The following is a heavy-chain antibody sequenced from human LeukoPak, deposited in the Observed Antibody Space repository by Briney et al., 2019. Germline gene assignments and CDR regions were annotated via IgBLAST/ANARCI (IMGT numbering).Heavy chain of an antibody. D-gene: IGHD6-13*01. V-gene: IGHV4-59*08. CDR2: IYYSGST. CDR1: GGSISSYY. Sequence: PSETLSLTCTVSGGSISSYYWSWIRQPPGKGLEWIGYIYYSGSTNYNPSLKSRVTISVDTSKNQFSLKLSSVTAADSAVYYCARGIPSAFDIWGQGTMVTVSS. J-gene: IGHJ3*02. CDR3: ARGIPSAFDI.